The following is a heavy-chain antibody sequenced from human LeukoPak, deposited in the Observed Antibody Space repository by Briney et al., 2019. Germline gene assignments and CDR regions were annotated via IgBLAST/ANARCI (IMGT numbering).Heavy chain of an antibody. CDR3: ARNTDTAMVVAGAFDI. D-gene: IGHD5-18*01. J-gene: IGHJ3*02. V-gene: IGHV3-21*01. Sequence: GGSMRLSCAASGFTFSSYSMNWVRQAPGKGLERVSSISSSSSYIYYADSVKGRFTISRDNAKNSLYLQMNSLRAEDTAVYYCARNTDTAMVVAGAFDIWGQGTMVTVSS. CDR1: GFTFSSYS. CDR2: ISSSSSYI.